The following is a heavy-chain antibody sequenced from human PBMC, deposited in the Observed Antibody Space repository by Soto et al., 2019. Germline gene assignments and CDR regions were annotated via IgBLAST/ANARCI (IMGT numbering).Heavy chain of an antibody. V-gene: IGHV3-23*01. J-gene: IGHJ4*02. CDR2: ISGSGGST. CDR1: GFTFSNYA. Sequence: EVQLLESGGGLVQPGGSLRLSCAASGFTFSNYAMSWVRQAPGKGLEWVSTISGSGGSTYFADSVKGRFTISRDNSKNTLYLQMNSLRAEDTAIYYCARGMGVFDIANFDYWGQGTLVTVSS. D-gene: IGHD2-15*01. CDR3: ARGMGVFDIANFDY.